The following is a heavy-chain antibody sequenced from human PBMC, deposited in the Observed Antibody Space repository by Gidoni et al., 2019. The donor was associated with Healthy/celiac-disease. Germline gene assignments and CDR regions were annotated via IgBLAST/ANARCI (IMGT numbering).Heavy chain of an antibody. CDR3: ARDNGWLLLRYFDY. J-gene: IGHJ4*02. V-gene: IGHV3-7*01. D-gene: IGHD3-22*01. CDR2: IKQDESEK. Sequence: EVQLVESGGGLVQPGGSLRLSCAASGFTFSSYWMSWVRQAPGKGLEWVANIKQDESEKYYVDSVKGRFTISRDNAKNSLYLQMNSLRAEDTAVYYCARDNGWLLLRYFDYWGQGTLVTVSS. CDR1: GFTFSSYW.